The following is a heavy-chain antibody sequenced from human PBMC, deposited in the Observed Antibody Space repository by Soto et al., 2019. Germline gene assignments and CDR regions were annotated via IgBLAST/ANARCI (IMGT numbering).Heavy chain of an antibody. V-gene: IGHV1-3*01. CDR3: ARDVAAADY. J-gene: IGHJ4*02. Sequence: QVQLVQSGAEGKKPGASVKVSCKASGYTFTSYAMHWVRQAPGQRLEWMGWINAGNGNTKHSQKLQGRVTITTDTSASTAYMELSSLRSEDTAVYYGARDVAAADYWGQGTLVTVSS. CDR2: INAGNGNT. D-gene: IGHD6-13*01. CDR1: GYTFTSYA.